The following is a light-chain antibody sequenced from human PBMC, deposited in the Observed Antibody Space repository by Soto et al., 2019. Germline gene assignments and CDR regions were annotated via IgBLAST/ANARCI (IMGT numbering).Light chain of an antibody. J-gene: IGKJ4*01. CDR3: LQCDSVPLT. V-gene: IGKV1-27*01. Sequence: IQMTQSPYSLSASVGDRVAITCRASQGISKSLAWYQQKPGEVPKLLMYAASTLQSGVPSRFSGSGSGTDFTLTITSLQPEDVATYYCLQCDSVPLTFGGGTKVDIK. CDR2: AAS. CDR1: QGISKS.